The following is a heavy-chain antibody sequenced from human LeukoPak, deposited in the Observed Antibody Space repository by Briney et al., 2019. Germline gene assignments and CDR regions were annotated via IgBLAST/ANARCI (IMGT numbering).Heavy chain of an antibody. D-gene: IGHD2-8*01. CDR1: GDSISSGAYY. Sequence: SETLSLTCTVSGDSISSGAYYWGWIRQPPGKGLEWIESIYYSGSTYDNPSLKSRVTISVDTSRNQFSLKLSSVTAADTAVYYCARDVSPNGVVDYWGQGTLVTVSS. J-gene: IGHJ4*02. CDR3: ARDVSPNGVVDY. CDR2: IYYSGST. V-gene: IGHV4-39*07.